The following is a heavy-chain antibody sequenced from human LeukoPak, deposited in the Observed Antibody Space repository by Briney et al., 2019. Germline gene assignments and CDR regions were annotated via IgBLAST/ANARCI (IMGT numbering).Heavy chain of an antibody. CDR2: LSASDGSA. CDR3: AKDTYYYGSGSYKG. V-gene: IGHV3-23*01. J-gene: IGHJ4*02. Sequence: GGSLRLSCSASGFSFSSYGMSWVRQAPGKGLEWVSGLSASDGSAYYADSVKGRFTISRDNSKNTLYLQMNSLRAEDTAVYYCAKDTYYYGSGSYKGWGQGTLVTVSS. D-gene: IGHD3-10*01. CDR1: GFSFSSYG.